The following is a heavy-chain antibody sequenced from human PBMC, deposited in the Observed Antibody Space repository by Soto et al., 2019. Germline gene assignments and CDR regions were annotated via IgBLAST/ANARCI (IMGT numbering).Heavy chain of an antibody. CDR2: ISYDGSNK. CDR3: ARDFTGGLDY. V-gene: IGHV3-30*03. J-gene: IGHJ4*02. Sequence: PGGSLRLSCAASGFTFSSYGMHWGRQAPGKGLEWVAVISYDGSNKYYADSVKGRFTISRDNSKNTLYLQMNSLRAEDTAVYCCARDFTGGLDYWGQGTLVTVSS. CDR1: GFTFSSYG. D-gene: IGHD2-8*02.